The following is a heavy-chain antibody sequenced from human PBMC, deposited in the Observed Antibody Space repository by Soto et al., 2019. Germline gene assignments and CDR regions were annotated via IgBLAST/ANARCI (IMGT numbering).Heavy chain of an antibody. Sequence: ASVKVSCKASGYTFTSYGISWVRQAPGQGLEWMGWISAYNGNTNYAQKLQGRVTMTTDTSTSTAYMELRSLRSDDTAVYYCAGGDNWNQRGYYYYYYGMDVGGKGPRSPSPQ. D-gene: IGHD1-20*01. CDR3: AGGDNWNQRGYYYYYYGMDV. CDR1: GYTFTSYG. CDR2: ISAYNGNT. V-gene: IGHV1-18*01. J-gene: IGHJ6*01.